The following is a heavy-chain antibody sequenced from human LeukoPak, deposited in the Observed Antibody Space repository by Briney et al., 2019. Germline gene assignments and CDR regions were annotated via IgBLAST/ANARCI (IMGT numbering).Heavy chain of an antibody. J-gene: IGHJ6*02. Sequence: SLRLSCAASGFTFSSYWMSWVRQAPGKGLEWVGFTKNKTNRGTTEYAASVKGRSTISRDDSKSIAYLQMNSLKTEDTAVYYYTRESGLRFLEWLLYGFYYYGMDVWGQGTTVTVSS. D-gene: IGHD3-3*01. CDR1: GFTFSSYW. CDR2: TKNKTNRGTT. V-gene: IGHV3-49*04. CDR3: TRESGLRFLEWLLYGFYYYGMDV.